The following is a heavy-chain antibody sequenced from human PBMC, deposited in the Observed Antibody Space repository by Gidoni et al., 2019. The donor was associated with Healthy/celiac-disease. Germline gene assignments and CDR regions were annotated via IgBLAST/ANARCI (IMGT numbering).Heavy chain of an antibody. Sequence: EVQLVESVGGLVQPGGSLRLSCAASGFTFRSYDMHWVRQATGKGLEWVSAMGTAGDTYYPGSVKGRFTISRENAKNSLYLQMNSLRAGDTAVYYCARDRYSGYDDYGMDVWGQGTTVTVSS. CDR3: ARDRYSGYDDYGMDV. J-gene: IGHJ6*02. CDR1: GFTFRSYD. CDR2: MGTAGDT. V-gene: IGHV3-13*01. D-gene: IGHD5-12*01.